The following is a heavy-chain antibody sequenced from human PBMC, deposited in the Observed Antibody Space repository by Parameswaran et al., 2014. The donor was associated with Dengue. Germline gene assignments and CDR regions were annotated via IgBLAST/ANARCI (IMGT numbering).Heavy chain of an antibody. J-gene: IGHJ3*02. CDR1: ISNA. D-gene: IGHD3-22*01. Sequence: ISNARLGATGPGQGLEWMGIIIPIFGTANYAQKFQGRVTITADESTSTAYMELSSLRSEDTAVYYCARPHYYDSSGPTNAFDIWGQGTMVTVSS. V-gene: IGHV1-69*15. CDR3: ARPHYYDSSGPTNAFDI. CDR2: IIPIFGTA.